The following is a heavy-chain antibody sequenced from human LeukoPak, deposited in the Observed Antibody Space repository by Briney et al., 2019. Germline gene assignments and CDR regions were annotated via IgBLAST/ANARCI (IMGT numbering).Heavy chain of an antibody. CDR2: ISYDGSNK. Sequence: PGGSLRLSCAASGFTFSSYGMHWVRQAPGKGLEWVAVISYDGSNKYYADSVKGRFTISRDNSKNTLYLQMNSLRAEGTAVYYCARVGRLGELSLYGDFDYWGQGTLVTVSS. CDR1: GFTFSSYG. D-gene: IGHD3-16*02. CDR3: ARVGRLGELSLYGDFDY. V-gene: IGHV3-30*05. J-gene: IGHJ4*02.